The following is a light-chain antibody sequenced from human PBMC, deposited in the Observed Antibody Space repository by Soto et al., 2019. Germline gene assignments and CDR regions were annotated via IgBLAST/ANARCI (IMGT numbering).Light chain of an antibody. CDR1: SSDICSYDY. CDR2: DVT. V-gene: IGLV2-14*03. J-gene: IGLJ3*02. Sequence: QSALTQPASVSGSPGQSITISCTATSSDICSYDYVSWYQQHPGKAPKLMIYDVTNRPSGVSNRFSGSKSGNTASLTISGLQAEDEADYYCSSYTSCSTVVFGEGTKLTVL. CDR3: SSYTSCSTVV.